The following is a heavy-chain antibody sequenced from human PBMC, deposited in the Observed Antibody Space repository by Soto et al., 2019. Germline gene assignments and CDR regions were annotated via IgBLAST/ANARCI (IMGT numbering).Heavy chain of an antibody. Sequence: PSTTLSLTCSVSGGSISSGGYYWSWIRQHPGEGLEWIGYIYYSGSTYYNPSLKSRVAISVDTSENQFSLKLTSVTAADTAVYYCARARERTWDYFDYWGQGTLVTVSS. J-gene: IGHJ4*02. CDR1: GGSISSGGYY. CDR3: ARARERTWDYFDY. CDR2: IYYSGST. V-gene: IGHV4-31*03.